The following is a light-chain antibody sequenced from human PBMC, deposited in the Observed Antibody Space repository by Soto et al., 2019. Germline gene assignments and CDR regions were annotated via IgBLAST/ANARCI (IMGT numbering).Light chain of an antibody. CDR2: AAS. CDR1: QSIRTH. V-gene: IGKV1-39*01. J-gene: IGKJ1*01. Sequence: DIQMTQSPSSLSASVGDRVSITFRASQSIRTHLSWYQQTXGKAPKXXIYAASSLQSWVPSRFTGSGSGTDCTLTISSLQPEDFATYYCQQSYTSWWTFGQGTKVDIK. CDR3: QQSYTSWWT.